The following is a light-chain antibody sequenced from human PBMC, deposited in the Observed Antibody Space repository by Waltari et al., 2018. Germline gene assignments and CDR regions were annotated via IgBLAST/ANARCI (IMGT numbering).Light chain of an antibody. CDR2: GVS. V-gene: IGKV3D-15*01. J-gene: IGKJ2*01. CDR3: QQYNNWPQEMYT. CDR1: QSNSSN. Sequence: ETMMTHPPDTLSVSPGQRATLPCRASQSNSSNLAWYQQKPGKAPRLLIFGVSTRATGIPARFSGSGSGTEFTLTISSMESEEFGIYYCQQYNNWPQEMYTFGQGTKLEI.